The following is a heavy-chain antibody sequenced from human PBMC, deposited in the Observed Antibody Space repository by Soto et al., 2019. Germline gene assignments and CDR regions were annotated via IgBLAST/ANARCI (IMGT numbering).Heavy chain of an antibody. CDR1: GGSFSGYY. CDR3: ARGPRGGYDWLRAFDY. V-gene: IGHV4-34*01. CDR2: INHSGST. D-gene: IGHD5-12*01. J-gene: IGHJ4*02. Sequence: SETLSLTCAVYGGSFSGYYWSWIRQPPGKGLEWIGEINHSGSTNYNPSLKSRVTISVDTSKNQFSLKLSSVTAADTAVYYCARGPRGGYDWLRAFDYWGQGTLVTVSS.